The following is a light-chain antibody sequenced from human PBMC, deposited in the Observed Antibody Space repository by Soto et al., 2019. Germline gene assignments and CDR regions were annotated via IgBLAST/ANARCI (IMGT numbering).Light chain of an antibody. Sequence: QSALTQPASASGSPGQSITISCTGTSSDVGGYNYVSWYQQHPGKAPKLMIYDVSNRPSGVSNRFSGSKSGNTASLTISGLQAEDEADYYCSSYTSSSTVVVFGGGTKVTVL. CDR3: SSYTSSSTVVV. CDR1: SSDVGGYNY. J-gene: IGLJ2*01. V-gene: IGLV2-14*01. CDR2: DVS.